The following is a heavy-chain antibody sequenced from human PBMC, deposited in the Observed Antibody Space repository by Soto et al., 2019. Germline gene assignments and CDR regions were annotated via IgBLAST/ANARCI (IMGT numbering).Heavy chain of an antibody. V-gene: IGHV1-69*06. D-gene: IGHD2-15*01. Sequence: SVKVSCKASGGTFSSYAISWVRQAPGQGLEWRGGIIPIFGTANYAQKFQGRVTITADKSTSTAYMELSSLRSEDTAAYYCARAPATRAGMSYWFDPWGQGTLVTVSS. CDR2: IIPIFGTA. J-gene: IGHJ5*02. CDR3: ARAPATRAGMSYWFDP. CDR1: GGTFSSYA.